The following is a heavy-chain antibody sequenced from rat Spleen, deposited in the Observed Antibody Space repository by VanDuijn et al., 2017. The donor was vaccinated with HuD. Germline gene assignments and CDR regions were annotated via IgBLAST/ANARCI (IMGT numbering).Heavy chain of an antibody. D-gene: IGHD5-1*01. CDR2: INTGGGNT. CDR3: ASRTGNWFAY. J-gene: IGHJ3*01. Sequence: EVQLMESGGGLVQPGRSMKLSCAASGFTFSSYYMAWVRQAPKKGLEWVASINTGGGNTYYRDSVKGRLTISRDNAKSTLYLQMDSLRSEDTATYYCASRTGNWFAYWGQGTLVTASS. CDR1: GFTFSSYY. V-gene: IGHV5-25*01.